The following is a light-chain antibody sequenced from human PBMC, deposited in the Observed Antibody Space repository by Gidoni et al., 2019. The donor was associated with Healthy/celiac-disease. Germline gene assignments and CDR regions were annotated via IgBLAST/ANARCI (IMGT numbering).Light chain of an antibody. J-gene: IGLJ2*01. V-gene: IGLV7-46*01. CDR3: LLYDSGAVV. CDR2: DTS. CDR1: TGAVTSGHY. Sequence: QAVVTPEPSLNVSPGGTVTLTCGSSTGAVTSGHYHYWFQQKPVQAPRTLMYDTSNKHSWTPARFSGSLLGGKAALTLSCAQPEDEAEYYCLLYDSGAVVFGGWTKLTVL.